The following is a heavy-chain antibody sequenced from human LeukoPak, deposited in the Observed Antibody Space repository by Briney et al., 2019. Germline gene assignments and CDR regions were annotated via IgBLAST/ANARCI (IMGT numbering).Heavy chain of an antibody. CDR1: GFTVSSNY. CDR3: ASRIAAAVTLGAFDV. CDR2: IYSGGST. J-gene: IGHJ3*01. V-gene: IGHV3-66*02. D-gene: IGHD6-13*01. Sequence: HAGGSLRLSCAASGFTVSSNYMSWVRQAPGKGLEWVSVIYSGGSTYYADSVKGRFTISRDISKNTLYLQMNSLRPEDTAVYYCASRIAAAVTLGAFDVWGQGTTVTVSS.